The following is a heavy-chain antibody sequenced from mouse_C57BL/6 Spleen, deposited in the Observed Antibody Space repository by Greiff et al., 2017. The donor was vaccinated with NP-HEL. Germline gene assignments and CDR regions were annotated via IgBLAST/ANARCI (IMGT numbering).Heavy chain of an antibody. Sequence: QVQLQQSGAELVRPGASVTLSCKASGYTFTDYEMHWVKQTPVHGLEWIGAIDPETGGTAYNQKFKGKAILTADKSSSTAYMELRSLTSEDSAVYYCTGSSGYGFAYWGQGTLVTVSA. D-gene: IGHD3-2*02. J-gene: IGHJ3*01. V-gene: IGHV1-15*01. CDR1: GYTFTDYE. CDR3: TGSSGYGFAY. CDR2: IDPETGGT.